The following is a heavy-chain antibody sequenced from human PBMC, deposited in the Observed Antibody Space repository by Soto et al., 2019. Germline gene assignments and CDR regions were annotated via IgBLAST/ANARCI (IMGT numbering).Heavy chain of an antibody. J-gene: IGHJ3*02. CDR1: GGSISSGGYS. CDR3: ARATLYALDAFDI. CDR2: IYHSGST. D-gene: IGHD3-16*01. Sequence: PSETLSLTCAVSGGSISSGGYSWSWIRQPPGKGLEWIGYIYHSGSTYYNPSLKSRVTISVDRSKNQFSLKLSSVTAADTAVYYCARATLYALDAFDIWGQGTMVT. V-gene: IGHV4-30-2*01.